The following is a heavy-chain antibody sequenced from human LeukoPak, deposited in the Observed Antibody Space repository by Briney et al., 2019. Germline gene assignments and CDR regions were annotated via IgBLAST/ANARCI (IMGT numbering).Heavy chain of an antibody. J-gene: IGHJ6*02. CDR1: GFTFSSYS. CDR3: ARNTITGYYYGMDV. Sequence: SGGSLRLSCAASGFTFSSYSMNWVRQAPGKGLEWVSSISSSSTYIYYADSVKGRFTISRDNAKNPLYLQMNSLRAEDTAVFYCARNTITGYYYGMDVWGQGTTVTVSS. V-gene: IGHV3-21*01. D-gene: IGHD3-10*01. CDR2: ISSSSTYI.